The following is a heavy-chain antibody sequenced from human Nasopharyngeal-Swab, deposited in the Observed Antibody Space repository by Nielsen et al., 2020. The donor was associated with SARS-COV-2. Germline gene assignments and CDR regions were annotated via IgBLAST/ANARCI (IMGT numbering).Heavy chain of an antibody. D-gene: IGHD3-22*01. CDR3: AREASGSYLDY. V-gene: IGHV1-46*01. CDR1: GYTFTSYY. Sequence: ASVKVSCKASGYTFTSYYMHWVRQAPGQGLEWMGIINPSGGTTSHAQKFQGRVTMTRDTSTTTVYMELSRLRSEDTAVYYCAREASGSYLDYWGQGTLVTVSP. CDR2: INPSGGTT. J-gene: IGHJ4*02.